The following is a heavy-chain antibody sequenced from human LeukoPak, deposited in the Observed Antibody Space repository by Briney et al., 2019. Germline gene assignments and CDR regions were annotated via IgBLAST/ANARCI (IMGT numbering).Heavy chain of an antibody. CDR3: ARGGKYDSSGSDAFDI. J-gene: IGHJ3*02. V-gene: IGHV1-18*01. CDR1: GYTFTSYG. CDR2: ISAYNGNT. D-gene: IGHD3-22*01. Sequence: ASVKVSCKASGYTFTSYGISWVRQAPGQGLEWMGWISAYNGNTNYAQKLQGRVTMTTDTSTSTAYMELRSLRSDDTAVYYCARGGKYDSSGSDAFDIWGQGTMVTVSS.